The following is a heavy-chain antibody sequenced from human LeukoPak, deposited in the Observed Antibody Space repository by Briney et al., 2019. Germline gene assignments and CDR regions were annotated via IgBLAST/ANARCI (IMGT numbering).Heavy chain of an antibody. CDR1: GFTLRVYF. CDR3: VRGGERTGNSYFDL. CDR2: SSETGTAY. D-gene: IGHD2-8*02. V-gene: IGHV3-11*04. J-gene: IGHJ2*01. Sequence: PGGSLRLSCAASGFTLRVYFMSWIRQPPGKGLGWIAYSSETGTAYSYAASVKGRFTISRDNDKNSLFLQMDSLRADDTALYYCVRGGERTGNSYFDLWGRGTLVTVSS.